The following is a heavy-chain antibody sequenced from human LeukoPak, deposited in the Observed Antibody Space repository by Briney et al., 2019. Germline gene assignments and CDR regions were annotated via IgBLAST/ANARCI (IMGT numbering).Heavy chain of an antibody. Sequence: GGSLRLSCAASGFTFSSYAMSWVRQAPGKGLEWVSAISGSGRSTYYADSVKGRFTISRDNSKNTLYLQMNSLRAEDTAVYYCAKVLVGAKGSFDYWGQGTLVTVSS. J-gene: IGHJ4*02. CDR3: AKVLVGAKGSFDY. CDR1: GFTFSSYA. V-gene: IGHV3-23*01. D-gene: IGHD1-26*01. CDR2: ISGSGRST.